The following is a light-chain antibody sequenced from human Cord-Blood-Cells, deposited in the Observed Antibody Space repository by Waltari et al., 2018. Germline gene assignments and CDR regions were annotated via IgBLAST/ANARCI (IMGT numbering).Light chain of an antibody. CDR3: QQYRSSPRT. V-gene: IGKV3-20*01. CDR1: QSVRSSY. Sequence: EIVLTQSPGTLSLSPGERATLSCRASQSVRSSYLAWDQQKPAQAPRLLIYGASSRATAIPDRFSGSGSGTDVTLTISRVEPENFAVYYCQQYRSSPRTFDQGTKVEIK. J-gene: IGKJ1*01. CDR2: GAS.